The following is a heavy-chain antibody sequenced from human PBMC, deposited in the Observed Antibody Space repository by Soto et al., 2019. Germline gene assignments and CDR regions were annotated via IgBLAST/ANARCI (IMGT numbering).Heavy chain of an antibody. CDR2: IDTSGSST. V-gene: IGHV3-74*01. CDR3: AKDSWYFDL. D-gene: IGHD6-13*01. J-gene: IGHJ4*02. Sequence: SLRLSCESSGFIFTNFWMHWVRQVPGKGLVWVSRIDTSGSSTSYADSVKGRFTISRDNAKNTVSLQMNSLRAEDTGVYYCAKDSWYFDLWSQGSLVTVSS. CDR1: GFIFTNFW.